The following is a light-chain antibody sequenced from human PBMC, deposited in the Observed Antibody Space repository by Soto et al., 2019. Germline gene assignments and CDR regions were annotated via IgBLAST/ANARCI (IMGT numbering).Light chain of an antibody. J-gene: IGKJ1*01. Sequence: DIQMTQSPSSLSASVGDRVTITCRASQGIGNDLGWYQQKSGKAPERLIYGASRLQSGVPSRLSGSGSGTEFTLTISGLQPEDFATYYCLQHNSYPRTFGHGTKVDIX. CDR1: QGIGND. CDR2: GAS. V-gene: IGKV1-17*01. CDR3: LQHNSYPRT.